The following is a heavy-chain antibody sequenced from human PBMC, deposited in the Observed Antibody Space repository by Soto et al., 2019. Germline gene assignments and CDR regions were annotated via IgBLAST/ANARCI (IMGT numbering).Heavy chain of an antibody. V-gene: IGHV1-2*02. CDR3: ARAFGGSLYYYGMDV. CDR1: GYTFTGYY. Sequence: ASVKVSCRASGYTFTGYYMHWVRQAPGQGLEWMGWINPNSGGTNYAQKFQGRVTMTRDTSISTAYMELSRLRSDDTAVYYCARAFGGSLYYYGMDVWGQGTTVTVSS. CDR2: INPNSGGT. J-gene: IGHJ6*02. D-gene: IGHD2-15*01.